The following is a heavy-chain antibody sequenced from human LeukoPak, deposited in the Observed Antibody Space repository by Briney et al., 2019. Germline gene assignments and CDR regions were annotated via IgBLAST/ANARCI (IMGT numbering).Heavy chain of an antibody. CDR2: IKQDGSEK. J-gene: IGHJ4*02. Sequence: GGSLRLSCAASGFTFSSYWMTWVRQAPGKGLEWVANIKQDGSEKYSVDSVKGRFTISRDNAKNSLYLQMNNLRAEDTAVYYCARDRHSSGWSYFDYWGQGIPVTVSS. D-gene: IGHD6-19*01. CDR3: ARDRHSSGWSYFDY. V-gene: IGHV3-7*01. CDR1: GFTFSSYW.